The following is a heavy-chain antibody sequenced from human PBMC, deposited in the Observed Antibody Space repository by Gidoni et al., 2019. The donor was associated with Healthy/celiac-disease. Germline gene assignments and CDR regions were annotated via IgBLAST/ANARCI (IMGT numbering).Heavy chain of an antibody. CDR1: GATFRSYA. CDR2: IIPIFGTS. V-gene: IGHV1-69*01. D-gene: IGHD3-10*01. CDR3: ARFHYYGSGSDYYFDY. J-gene: IGHJ4*02. Sequence: QVQPVQSGAEVKKPGSSVKVSCQASGATFRSYAIRWVRQAPGLGLEWMGGIIPIFGTSNYAQKFQGRVTITADESTSTAYMELSSLRSEDTAVSYCARFHYYGSGSDYYFDYWGQGTLVTVSS.